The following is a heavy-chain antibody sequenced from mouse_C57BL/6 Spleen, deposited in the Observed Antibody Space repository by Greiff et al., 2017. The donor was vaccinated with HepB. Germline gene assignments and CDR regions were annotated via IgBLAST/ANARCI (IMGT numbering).Heavy chain of an antibody. Sequence: EVQGVESGAELVRPGASVKLSCTASGFNIKDDYMHWVKQRPEQGLEWIGWIDPENGDTEYASKFQGKATITADTSSNTAYLQLSSLTSEDTAVYYCTTSVVATVDYWGQGTSVTVSS. CDR2: IDPENGDT. CDR1: GFNIKDDY. V-gene: IGHV14-4*01. CDR3: TTSVVATVDY. D-gene: IGHD1-1*01. J-gene: IGHJ4*01.